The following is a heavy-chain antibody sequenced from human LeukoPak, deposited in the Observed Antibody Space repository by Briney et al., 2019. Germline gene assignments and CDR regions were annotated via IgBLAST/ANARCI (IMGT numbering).Heavy chain of an antibody. CDR2: MYYSGST. J-gene: IGHJ3*02. D-gene: IGHD3-22*01. Sequence: SETLSLTCTVSGGSMSGYYWSWIRQSPDKGLVWIGYMYYSGSTNYNPSLKSRVTISIDMSKNQFSLTLSSVTAADAALYYCARHFTYYYDSSGYPRDAFDIWGQGKMVTVSS. CDR3: ARHFTYYYDSSGYPRDAFDI. V-gene: IGHV4-59*08. CDR1: GGSMSGYY.